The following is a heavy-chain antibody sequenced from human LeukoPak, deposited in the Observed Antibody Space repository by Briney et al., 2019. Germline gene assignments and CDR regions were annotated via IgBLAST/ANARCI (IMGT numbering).Heavy chain of an antibody. V-gene: IGHV4-38-2*02. CDR2: IYHSGST. J-gene: IGHJ5*02. CDR1: GYSISSGYY. CDR3: ARPYLLQLRYFDWRRPRTNWFDP. D-gene: IGHD3-9*01. Sequence: TSSETLSLTCTVSGYSISSGYYWGWIRQPPGKGLEWIGSIYHSGSTFYNPSLKSRVTISVDTSKNQFSLKLSSVTAADTAVYYCARPYLLQLRYFDWRRPRTNWFDPWGQGTLVTVSS.